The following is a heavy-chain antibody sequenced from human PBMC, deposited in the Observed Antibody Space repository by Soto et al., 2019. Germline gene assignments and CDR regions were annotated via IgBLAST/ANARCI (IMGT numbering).Heavy chain of an antibody. V-gene: IGHV4-59*08. J-gene: IGHJ4*02. Sequence: QVKLQESGPGRVKPSETLSLTCTVSGGSISSYYWSWIRQPPGKGLEWIGDIYYSGSTNYNPSLKSRVTISVDTAKNQFSLTLSSVTAADTAVYYCARRYGGNLDYWGQGTLVTVSS. CDR2: IYYSGST. CDR1: GGSISSYY. D-gene: IGHD2-15*01. CDR3: ARRYGGNLDY.